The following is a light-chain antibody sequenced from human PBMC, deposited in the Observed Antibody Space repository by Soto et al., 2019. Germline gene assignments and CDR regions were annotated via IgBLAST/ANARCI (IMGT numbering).Light chain of an antibody. Sequence: DIQMTQSPSTLSASVGERVTITCRASQSVSNWLAWYQQKPGKAPKLLIYDAYNLEIGVPSRFSGSGSGTDFSLTINSLQPEDVATYVCQQYNNLPSFGPGTKVDIK. V-gene: IGKV1-33*01. CDR3: QQYNNLPS. J-gene: IGKJ3*01. CDR2: DAY. CDR1: QSVSNW.